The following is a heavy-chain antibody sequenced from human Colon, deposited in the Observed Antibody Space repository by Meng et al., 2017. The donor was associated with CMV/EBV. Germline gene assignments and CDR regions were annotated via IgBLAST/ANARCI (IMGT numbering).Heavy chain of an antibody. D-gene: IGHD3-10*01. CDR3: ARQGPIYYGSGGQIDY. CDR2: IYWSGST. J-gene: IGHJ4*02. Sequence: GSLRLSCTVSGGSISSSSYSWGWIRQPPGKGLEWIGTIYWSGSTYYNPSLKSRLTMSVDTSTNQFSLRLASVTAADTAVYYCARQGPIYYGSGGQIDYWGQGTLVTVSS. V-gene: IGHV4-39*07. CDR1: GGSISSSSYS.